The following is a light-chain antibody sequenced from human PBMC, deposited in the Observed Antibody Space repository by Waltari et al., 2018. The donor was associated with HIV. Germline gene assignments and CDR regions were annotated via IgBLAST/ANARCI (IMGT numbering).Light chain of an antibody. CDR3: MQGTQLPPPT. V-gene: IGKV2-24*01. CDR2: EIS. CDR1: QSLLHSDGNTY. Sequence: DIVMTQTPLSSHVTLGQPASISCRSSQSLLHSDGNTYLSWLQQRPGQPPRLLIYEISKRFSGVPDRFSGSGAGTDFTLKISRVEAEDVGVYYCMQGTQLPPPTFGGGTKVEIK. J-gene: IGKJ4*01.